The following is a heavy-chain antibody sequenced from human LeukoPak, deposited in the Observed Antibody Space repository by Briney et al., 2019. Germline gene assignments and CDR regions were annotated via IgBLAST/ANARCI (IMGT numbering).Heavy chain of an antibody. CDR2: INPDGSST. Sequence: GGSLRLSCAASGFTFSTYWMHWVRQVPGKGLVWVSRINPDGSSTTYVDSVKGRFTISRDNAKNTLILQMNSLRAEDTAVYYCANLPKPIQTWGQGTLVTVSS. V-gene: IGHV3-74*01. D-gene: IGHD2-21*01. CDR3: ANLPKPIQT. J-gene: IGHJ5*02. CDR1: GFTFSTYW.